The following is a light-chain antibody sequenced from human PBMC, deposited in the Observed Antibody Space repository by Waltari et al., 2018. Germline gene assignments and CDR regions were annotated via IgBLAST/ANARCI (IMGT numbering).Light chain of an antibody. CDR3: QQRYKWPLT. CDR1: QSVSTY. CDR2: DSS. V-gene: IGKV3-11*01. J-gene: IGKJ4*01. Sequence: EIVLTQSPANLSLSPGERATLSCRASQSVSTYLAWYQQRPGQPPRLLIYDSSSRATGIPARFSGSGSETDFTLTISSLEPEDFAVYYCQQRYKWPLTFGGGSKVEI.